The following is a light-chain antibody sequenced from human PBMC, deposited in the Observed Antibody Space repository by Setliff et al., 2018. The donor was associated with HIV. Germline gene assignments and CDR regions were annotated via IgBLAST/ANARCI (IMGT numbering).Light chain of an antibody. CDR1: QSVSSS. CDR3: QQYNNWLT. Sequence: EIVMTQSPATLSVSPGERATLSCRASQSVSSSLAWYQQKPGQAPRLLIYGASTRATGIPARFSGSGSGTEFTLTISSLQSEDFAIYYCQQYNNWLTFGGGTKVDIK. V-gene: IGKV3-15*01. CDR2: GAS. J-gene: IGKJ4*01.